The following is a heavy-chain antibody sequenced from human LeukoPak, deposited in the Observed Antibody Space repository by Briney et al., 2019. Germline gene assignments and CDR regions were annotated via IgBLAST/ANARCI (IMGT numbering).Heavy chain of an antibody. CDR2: IYYSGST. J-gene: IGHJ6*02. D-gene: IGHD3-10*01. CDR3: ARDLVVRGVIPYYYGMDV. CDR1: GGSISSGDYY. Sequence: SETLSLTCTVSGGSISSGDYYWSWIRQPPGKGLEWIGYIYYSGSTYYNPSLKSRVTISVDTSKNQFSLKLSSVTAADTAVYYCARDLVVRGVIPYYYGMDVWGQGTTVTVSS. V-gene: IGHV4-30-4*01.